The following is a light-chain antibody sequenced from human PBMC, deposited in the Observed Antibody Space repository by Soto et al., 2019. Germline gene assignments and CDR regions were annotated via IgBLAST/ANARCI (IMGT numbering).Light chain of an antibody. V-gene: IGKV1-5*03. CDR2: KAS. CDR3: QQYSSYPFT. J-gene: IGKJ2*01. Sequence: DIQMTQSPSTLSASVGDRVTVTCRASQSISSWLAWYQQKPGKAPKLLIYKASSLESGVPSRFSGSGSGTEFTLTISTLQPDDFATYYYQQYSSYPFTFGQGTKLEIK. CDR1: QSISSW.